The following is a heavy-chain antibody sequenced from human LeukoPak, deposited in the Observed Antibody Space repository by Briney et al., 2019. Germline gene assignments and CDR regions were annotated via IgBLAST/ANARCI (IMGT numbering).Heavy chain of an antibody. J-gene: IGHJ1*01. CDR2: ISDSGGRT. CDR3: AKDSYDDSI. CDR1: GFTFSSYG. D-gene: IGHD5-18*01. Sequence: GGTLRLSCAASGFTFSSYGMSWVRQAPGKGLEWVSAISDSGGRTFYADSVKGRFTISRDNSKNTLYLQINSLRAGDTAVYYCAKDSYDDSIWGQGTLVTVSS. V-gene: IGHV3-23*01.